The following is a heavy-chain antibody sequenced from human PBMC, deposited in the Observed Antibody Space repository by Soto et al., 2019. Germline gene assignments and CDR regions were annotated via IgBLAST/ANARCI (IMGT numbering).Heavy chain of an antibody. D-gene: IGHD6-6*01. CDR2: IIPIFGTA. CDR1: GGTFSSYA. Sequence: QVQLVQSGAEVKKPGSSVKVSCKDSGGTFSSYAISWLLQAPGQGLEWMGGIIPIFGTANYAQKFQGRVTITADESTSTAYMELSCLRSEDTAVYYCARQGSSSGYFDYWGQGTLVTVSS. J-gene: IGHJ4*02. V-gene: IGHV1-69*01. CDR3: ARQGSSSGYFDY.